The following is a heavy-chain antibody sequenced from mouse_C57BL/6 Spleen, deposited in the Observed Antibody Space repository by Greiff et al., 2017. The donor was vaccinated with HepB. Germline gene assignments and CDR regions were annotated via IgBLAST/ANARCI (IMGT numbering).Heavy chain of an antibody. J-gene: IGHJ4*01. Sequence: VHLVESGPGLVQPSQSLSITCTVSGFSLTSYGVHWVRQSPGKGLEWLGVIWRGGSTDYNAAFMSRLSITKDNSKSQVFFKMNSLQADDTAIYYCAKGAYYSNYDAMDYWGQGTSVTVSS. V-gene: IGHV2-5*01. CDR1: GFSLTSYG. D-gene: IGHD2-5*01. CDR2: IWRGGST. CDR3: AKGAYYSNYDAMDY.